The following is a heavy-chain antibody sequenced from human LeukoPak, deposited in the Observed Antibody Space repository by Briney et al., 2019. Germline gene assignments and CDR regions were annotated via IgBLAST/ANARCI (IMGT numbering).Heavy chain of an antibody. V-gene: IGHV3-30*02. J-gene: IGHJ4*02. Sequence: GGSLRLSCAASGFTFSSYGMHWVRLAPGKGLEGVAFIRYDGSNKYYADSVKGRFTISRDNSKNTLYLQMNSLRAEDTAVYYCAKGGYYDSSGYTDPDNWGQGTLVTVSS. D-gene: IGHD3-22*01. CDR2: IRYDGSNK. CDR1: GFTFSSYG. CDR3: AKGGYYDSSGYTDPDN.